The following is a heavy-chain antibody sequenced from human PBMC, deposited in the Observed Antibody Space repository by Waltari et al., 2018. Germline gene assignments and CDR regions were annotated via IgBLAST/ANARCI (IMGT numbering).Heavy chain of an antibody. CDR3: ARVAAAGIDY. J-gene: IGHJ4*02. V-gene: IGHV4-39*07. Sequence: QLQLQESGPGLVKPSETLSLTCTVSGGSISSSRYYWGWIRQPPGKGLAWIGSIDYSGSPCYTPSLKGRVTIAVDTSKNPCSLKRSSVTAADTAVYYCARVAAAGIDYWGQGTLVIVSS. CDR1: GGSISSSRYY. CDR2: IDYSGSP. D-gene: IGHD6-13*01.